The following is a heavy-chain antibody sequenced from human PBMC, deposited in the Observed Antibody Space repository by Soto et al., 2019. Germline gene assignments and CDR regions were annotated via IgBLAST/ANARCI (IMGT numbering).Heavy chain of an antibody. D-gene: IGHD3-3*01. CDR1: GGTFGNSA. CDR3: ARDGDPQSAFWSGPLGGGRFDP. Sequence: QVQLVQSGAEVKKPGSSVNVSCKTSGGTFGNSAVTWVRQAPGQGLEWLGGIVPMFGTANYAQKFQGRVTITAAESTITAYMELSSLNTADTAVYYCARDGDPQSAFWSGPLGGGRFDPWGQGTLVTVSS. J-gene: IGHJ5*02. CDR2: IVPMFGTA. V-gene: IGHV1-69*12.